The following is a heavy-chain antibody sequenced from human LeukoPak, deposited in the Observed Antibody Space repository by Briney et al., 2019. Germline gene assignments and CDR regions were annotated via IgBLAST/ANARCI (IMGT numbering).Heavy chain of an antibody. Sequence: MTSETLSLTCTVSGGSISSYYWSWIRQPPGKGLEWIGYIYYSGSTNYNPSLKSRVTISVDTSKNQFSLKLSSVTAADTAVYYCATLPVEMATISFDYWGQGTLVTVSS. D-gene: IGHD5-24*01. CDR1: GGSISSYY. V-gene: IGHV4-59*08. J-gene: IGHJ4*02. CDR2: IYYSGST. CDR3: ATLPVEMATISFDY.